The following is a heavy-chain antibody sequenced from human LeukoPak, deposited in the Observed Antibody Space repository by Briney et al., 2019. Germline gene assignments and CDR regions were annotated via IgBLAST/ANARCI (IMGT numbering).Heavy chain of an antibody. CDR1: VGSISSFY. CDR2: IYHSGST. J-gene: IGHJ6*03. CDR3: ARDWGVSARPGYMDV. V-gene: IGHV4-59*01. D-gene: IGHD6-6*01. Sequence: SETLSLTCTVSVGSISSFYWSWIRHPPGKGREWIGYIYHSGSTNYNPSLKSRVTISVDTSKNQFSLKLSSVTAADTAVYYCARDWGVSARPGYMDVWGKGTTVTVSS.